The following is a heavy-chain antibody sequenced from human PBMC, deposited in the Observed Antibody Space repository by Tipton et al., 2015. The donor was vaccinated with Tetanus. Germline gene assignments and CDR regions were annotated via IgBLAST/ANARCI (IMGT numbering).Heavy chain of an antibody. Sequence: TLSLTCAVSGGSISSSNWWSWVRQSPWKGLEWIGEIHLSGSTSYNPSLKSRVSMSGDKSKNQFSLKLNSVTAADSAIYYCARGPKHWLTAGQVYWGQGTLVTVSS. CDR2: IHLSGST. V-gene: IGHV4-4*02. CDR1: GGSISSSNW. CDR3: ARGPKHWLTAGQVY. J-gene: IGHJ4*02. D-gene: IGHD6-19*01.